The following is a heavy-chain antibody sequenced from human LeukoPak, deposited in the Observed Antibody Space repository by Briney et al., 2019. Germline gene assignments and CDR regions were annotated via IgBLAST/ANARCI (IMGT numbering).Heavy chain of an antibody. V-gene: IGHV3-15*01. CDR2: IKSKTAGGTT. Sequence: GGSLRLSCAASGFTFSDAWMNWVRQAPGKGLEWVGRIKSKTAGGTTDYAAAVKGRFTISRDDSKNTLYLQMNSLQTEDTAVYYCGTCSRWSGPWGQGTLVTVSS. D-gene: IGHD6-6*01. J-gene: IGHJ5*02. CDR3: GTCSRWSGP. CDR1: GFTFSDAW.